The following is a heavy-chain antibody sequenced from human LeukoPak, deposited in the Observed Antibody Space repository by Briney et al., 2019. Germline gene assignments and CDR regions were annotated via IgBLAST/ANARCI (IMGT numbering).Heavy chain of an antibody. Sequence: GESPKISCKGSGYTFTNYWIGWVRQMPGQGLEWMGIVSPGDSDATYSPSFQGQVTISADKSIYTAYLQWSSLKASDSAMYYCARHYQFYFDFWGQGTLVTVSS. J-gene: IGHJ4*02. CDR3: ARHYQFYFDF. CDR2: VSPGDSDA. CDR1: GYTFTNYW. D-gene: IGHD2-2*01. V-gene: IGHV5-51*01.